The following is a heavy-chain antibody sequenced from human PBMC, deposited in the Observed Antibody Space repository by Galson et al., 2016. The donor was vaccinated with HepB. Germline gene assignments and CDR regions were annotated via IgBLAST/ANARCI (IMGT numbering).Heavy chain of an antibody. D-gene: IGHD3-22*01. Sequence: QSGAEVKKPGESLRISCKGPGYSFTSYWISWVRQMPGKGLEWLGRIDPSDSYTHYSPSFQGHVTISADKSISTAYLQWSSLKASDTAMYYCARHRYYYDSSGYYYALGYWGQGTLVTVSS. V-gene: IGHV5-10-1*01. CDR3: ARHRYYYDSSGYYYALGY. J-gene: IGHJ4*02. CDR1: GYSFTSYW. CDR2: IDPSDSYT.